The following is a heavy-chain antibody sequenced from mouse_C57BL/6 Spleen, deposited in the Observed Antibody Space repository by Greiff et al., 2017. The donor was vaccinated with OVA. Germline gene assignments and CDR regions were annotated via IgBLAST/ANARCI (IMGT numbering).Heavy chain of an antibody. CDR1: GFSLSTSGMG. J-gene: IGHJ2*01. CDR2: IYWDDDK. D-gene: IGHD1-1*01. Sequence: QVTLKESGPGILQSSQTLSLTCSFSGFSLSTSGMGVSWIRQPSGKGLEWLAHIYWDDDKRYNPSLKRRLTISKDTSRNQVFLKITSVDTADTATYDCARRAGFTTVVFDYWGQGTTLTVSS. CDR3: ARRAGFTTVVFDY. V-gene: IGHV8-12*01.